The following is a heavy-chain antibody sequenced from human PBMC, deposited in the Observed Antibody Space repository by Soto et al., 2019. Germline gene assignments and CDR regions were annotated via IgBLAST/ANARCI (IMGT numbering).Heavy chain of an antibody. Sequence: QVQLVQSGAEVKKPGSSVKVSCKASGGTFSSYAISWVRQAPGQGLEWMGGIIPIFGTTNYAQKFQGRVTITADESTSTAYMELSRLRSEDTAVYYCARGRFLQGGKVWNFDLWGRGTLVTVSS. V-gene: IGHV1-69*01. J-gene: IGHJ2*01. D-gene: IGHD2-15*01. CDR2: IIPIFGTT. CDR1: GGTFSSYA. CDR3: ARGRFLQGGKVWNFDL.